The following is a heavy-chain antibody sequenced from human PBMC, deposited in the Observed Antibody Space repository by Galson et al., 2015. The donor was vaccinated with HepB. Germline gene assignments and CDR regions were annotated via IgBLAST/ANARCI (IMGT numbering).Heavy chain of an antibody. CDR2: INAGNGNT. J-gene: IGHJ5*02. Sequence: SVKVSCKASGHTFTSHVLHWVRQAPGQRLEWMGWINAGNGNTKYSQKFQGRVAITRDTSTSTAYMELSSLRSEDTAVYYCAKDGGGQQRVYNWFGPWGQGALVTVSS. V-gene: IGHV1-3*01. D-gene: IGHD6-13*01. CDR3: AKDGGGQQRVYNWFGP. CDR1: GHTFTSHV.